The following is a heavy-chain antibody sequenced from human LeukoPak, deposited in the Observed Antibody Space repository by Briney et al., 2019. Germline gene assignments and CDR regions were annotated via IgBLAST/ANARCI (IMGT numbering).Heavy chain of an antibody. V-gene: IGHV3-30-3*01. J-gene: IGHJ4*02. Sequence: PGGSLRLSCAASEFTFSSYAMHWVRQAPGKGLDWVAVISYDGSNKYYADSVKGRFTISRDNSRKTLYLQMNSLTAEDTAVYYCARGIVYGGNVVGGYIDYWGQGTLVTVSS. CDR3: ARGIVYGGNVVGGYIDY. CDR1: EFTFSSYA. CDR2: ISYDGSNK. D-gene: IGHD4-23*01.